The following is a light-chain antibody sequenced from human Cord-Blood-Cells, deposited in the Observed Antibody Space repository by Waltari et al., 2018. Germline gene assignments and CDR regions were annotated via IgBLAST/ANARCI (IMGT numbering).Light chain of an antibody. V-gene: IGLV2-14*01. CDR2: DVS. Sequence: QSALTQPASVSGSPGPSITLPCTGTSSDVGGYNYVSWYQQHPGKATKLIIYDVSNRPSGVSNRFSGSKSVNTASLTISGLQAEDEADYYCSSYTSSSTLAYVFGTGTKVTVL. CDR3: SSYTSSSTLAYV. J-gene: IGLJ1*01. CDR1: SSDVGGYNY.